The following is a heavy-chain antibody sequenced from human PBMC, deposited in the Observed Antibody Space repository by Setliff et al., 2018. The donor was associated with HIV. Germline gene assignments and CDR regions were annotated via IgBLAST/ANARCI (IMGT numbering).Heavy chain of an antibody. CDR3: AREQWLVTRGYFDS. CDR2: INHSGST. CDR1: SGSFSGYY. D-gene: IGHD6-19*01. Sequence: KPSETLSLTCAVYSGSFSGYYWGWIRQPPGKGLEWIGEINHSGSTNYNPSLKSRVTISIDTSKNQFSVKLNFVTAADTAVYYCAREQWLVTRGYFDSWGQGIMVTVSS. J-gene: IGHJ4*02. V-gene: IGHV4-34*01.